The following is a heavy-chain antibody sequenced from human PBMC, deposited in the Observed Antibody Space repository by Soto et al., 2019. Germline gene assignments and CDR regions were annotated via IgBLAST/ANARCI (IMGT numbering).Heavy chain of an antibody. D-gene: IGHD6-19*01. CDR1: GFTFSSYS. V-gene: IGHV3-21*01. CDR3: ASFPGIAVAEGYYFDY. Sequence: GGSLRLSCAASGFTFSSYSMNWVRQAPGKGLEWVSSISSSSSYIYYADSVKGRFTISRDNAKNSLYLQMNSLRAEDTAVYYCASFPGIAVAEGYYFDYWGQGTLVTVSS. CDR2: ISSSSSYI. J-gene: IGHJ4*02.